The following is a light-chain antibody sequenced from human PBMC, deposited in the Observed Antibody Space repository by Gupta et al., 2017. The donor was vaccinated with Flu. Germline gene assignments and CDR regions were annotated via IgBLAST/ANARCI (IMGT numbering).Light chain of an antibody. Sequence: QSALTQSASVSGSPGQSITISCTGTSSDVGGYNNVSWYQQHPGKAPKLMIYEVNNRPSGVSNRFSGSKSDTTASLTISGLQAEDEADYYCSSYTSSNTLYVFGTGTKVTVL. CDR1: SSDVGGYNN. J-gene: IGLJ1*01. CDR3: SSYTSSNTLYV. CDR2: EVN. V-gene: IGLV2-14*01.